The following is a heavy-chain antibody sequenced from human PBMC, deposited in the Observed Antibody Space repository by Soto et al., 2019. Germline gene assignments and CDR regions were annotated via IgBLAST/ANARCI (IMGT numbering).Heavy chain of an antibody. Sequence: SVEVSCKASGYTFTDYYIHWVRQAPGQWLEWMGVIIPIFGTANYAQKFQGRVTITADEYTSTAYMELSSLRSEDTAVYYCARGPLTDTAMVYYYYYGMEVWGKGTLVTVSS. CDR1: GYTFTDYY. CDR3: ARGPLTDTAMVYYYYYGMEV. D-gene: IGHD5-18*01. J-gene: IGHJ6*04. CDR2: IIPIFGTA. V-gene: IGHV1-69*13.